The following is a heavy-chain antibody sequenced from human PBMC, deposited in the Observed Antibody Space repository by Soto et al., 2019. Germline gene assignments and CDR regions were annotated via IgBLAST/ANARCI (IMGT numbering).Heavy chain of an antibody. CDR1: GGSISSGGYY. CDR2: IYYSGST. J-gene: IGHJ4*02. CDR3: GRGPCTIAKIDS. Sequence: SETLSLTCTVSGGSISSGGYYWSWIRQHPGKGLEWIGYIYYSGSTYYNPSLKSRVTISVDTSKNQFSLKLSSVTAADTAVYYCGRGPCTIAKIDSWGQETLVTVSS. V-gene: IGHV4-31*03. D-gene: IGHD2-8*01.